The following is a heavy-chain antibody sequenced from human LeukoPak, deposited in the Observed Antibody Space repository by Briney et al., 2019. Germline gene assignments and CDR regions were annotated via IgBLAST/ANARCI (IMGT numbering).Heavy chain of an antibody. V-gene: IGHV4-59*12. Sequence: SETLSLTCTVSGGSISSYYWSWIRQPPGKGLEWIGYIYYSGSTNYNPSLKSRVTISVDTSKNQFSLKLSSVTAADTAVYYCARPRHYWYFDLWGRGTLVTVSS. CDR2: IYYSGST. CDR3: ARPRHYWYFDL. CDR1: GGSISSYY. J-gene: IGHJ2*01.